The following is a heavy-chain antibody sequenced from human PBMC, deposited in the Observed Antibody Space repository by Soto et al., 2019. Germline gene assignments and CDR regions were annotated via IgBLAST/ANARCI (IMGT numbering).Heavy chain of an antibody. CDR2: IYWDDDK. V-gene: IGHV2-5*02. CDR1: GFSLSTTGVV. J-gene: IGHJ4*02. D-gene: IGHD2-2*01. CDR3: ARESRRFFDC. Sequence: QITLKASGPTLVKPTQTLTLTCTFSGFSLSTTGVVVGWIRQPPGKALQWLATIYWDDDKRYSPSLKSRLTISMDTSNNQVVLTRTNMDPVDTATYYCARESRRFFDCWGQGTLVTVSS.